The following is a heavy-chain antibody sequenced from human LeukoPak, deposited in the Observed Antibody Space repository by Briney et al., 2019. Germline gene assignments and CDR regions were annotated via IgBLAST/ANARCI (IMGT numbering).Heavy chain of an antibody. CDR1: GFTFSSYS. J-gene: IGHJ3*02. D-gene: IGHD1-26*01. V-gene: IGHV3-21*01. CDR3: ARIRGFIVGALDVFDI. Sequence: RLSCAASGFTFSSYSMNWVRQAPGKGLEWVSSIRSSSSYIYYADSVKARFTISRDNAKNSLYLQMNSLRAEDTAVYYCARIRGFIVGALDVFDIWGQGTMVSVSS. CDR2: IRSSSSYI.